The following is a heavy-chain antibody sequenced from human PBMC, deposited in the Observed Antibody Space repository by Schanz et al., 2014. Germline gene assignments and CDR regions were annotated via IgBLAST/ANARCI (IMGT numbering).Heavy chain of an antibody. CDR2: IIPITGIT. D-gene: IGHD3-10*01. V-gene: IGHV1-69*08. CDR3: ARDPQYYYGSGRGY. J-gene: IGHJ4*02. Sequence: QVQLVQSGAEVKKPGSSVKVSCKASGDTFRSYTINWVRHAPGQGLEWMGRIIPITGITNYAQKFQGRVTLTADKSTSTAYMELISLTSEDTAVYYCARDPQYYYGSGRGYWGQGTLVTVST. CDR1: GDTFRSYT.